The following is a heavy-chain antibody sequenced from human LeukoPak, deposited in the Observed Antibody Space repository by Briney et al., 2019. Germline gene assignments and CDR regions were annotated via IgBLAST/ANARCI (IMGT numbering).Heavy chain of an antibody. J-gene: IGHJ4*02. CDR1: GFTFSSYA. Sequence: GGSLRLSCAASGFTFSSYAMSWVHQAPGKGLEWVSAISGSGGSTYYADSVKGRFTISRDNSKNTLYLQMNSLRAEDTAVYYCAKDKWFGGDSYWGQGTLVTVSS. CDR2: ISGSGGST. D-gene: IGHD3-10*01. V-gene: IGHV3-23*01. CDR3: AKDKWFGGDSY.